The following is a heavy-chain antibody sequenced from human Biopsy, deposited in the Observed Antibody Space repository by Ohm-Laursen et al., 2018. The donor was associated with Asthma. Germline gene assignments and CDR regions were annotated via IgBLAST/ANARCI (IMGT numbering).Heavy chain of an antibody. J-gene: IGHJ6*02. CDR1: GYTFAGYN. CDR3: ARGYSGSDRIVYYYSGLEV. D-gene: IGHD5-12*01. Sequence: SVKVSCKASGYTFAGYNMYWVRQAPGQGLEWMGGLIPVLGTPDHAQMFEGRVTITADESTSTAYMELSSLSSEDTAVYYCARGYSGSDRIVYYYSGLEVWGQGTTVTVSS. V-gene: IGHV1-69*13. CDR2: LIPVLGTP.